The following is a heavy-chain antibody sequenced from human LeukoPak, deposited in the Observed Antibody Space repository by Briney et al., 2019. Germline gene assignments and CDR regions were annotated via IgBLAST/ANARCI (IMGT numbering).Heavy chain of an antibody. D-gene: IGHD3-3*01. CDR2: MNPNSGNT. J-gene: IGHJ4*02. V-gene: IGHV1-8*01. CDR3: ARGPPYYDFWSGYYTLYFDY. Sequence: ASVKVSCKASGYTFTSYDINWVRQATGQGLEWMGWMNPNSGNTGYAQKFQGRVTMTRNTSISTAYMELSSLRSEDTAVYYCARGPPYYDFWSGYYTLYFDYWGQGTLVTVSS. CDR1: GYTFTSYD.